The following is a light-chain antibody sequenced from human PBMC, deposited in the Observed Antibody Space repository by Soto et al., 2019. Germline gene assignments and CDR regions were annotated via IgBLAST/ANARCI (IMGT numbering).Light chain of an antibody. CDR2: GAS. CDR1: QSVSSN. J-gene: IGKJ4*01. CDR3: QQRSNWTLT. Sequence: DIVMTQSPATLSVSPGERATLSCRASQSVSSNLAWYQQKPGQAPRLLIYGASTRATGIPARFSGSGSGTDFTLTISSLEPEDFAVYYCQQRSNWTLTFGGGTKVDIK. V-gene: IGKV3D-15*01.